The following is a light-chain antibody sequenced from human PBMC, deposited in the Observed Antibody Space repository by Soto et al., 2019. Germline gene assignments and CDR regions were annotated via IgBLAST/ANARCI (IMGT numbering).Light chain of an antibody. V-gene: IGKV1-39*01. CDR2: AAS. CDR1: QSISSY. Sequence: DIQMTQSPSSLSASVGDRVTITFRASQSISSYLNWYQQKPGKAPKLLIYAASSLQSGVPSRFSGSGSGTDFTLTISSLQPEDFATYYCQQSYSTLRFGQGTRLEI. CDR3: QQSYSTLR. J-gene: IGKJ5*01.